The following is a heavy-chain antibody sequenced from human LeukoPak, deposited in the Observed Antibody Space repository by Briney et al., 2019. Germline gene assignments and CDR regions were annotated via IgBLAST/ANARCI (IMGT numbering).Heavy chain of an antibody. CDR3: AKVLPAAILDAFDI. CDR1: GFTFSSYD. V-gene: IGHV3-13*01. J-gene: IGHJ3*02. D-gene: IGHD2-2*01. Sequence: GGSLRLSCAASGFTFSSYDMHWVRQATGKGLEWVSAIGTAGDTYYPGSVKGRFTISRDNSKNTLYLQMNSLRAEDTAVYYCAKVLPAAILDAFDIWGQGTMVTVSS. CDR2: IGTAGDT.